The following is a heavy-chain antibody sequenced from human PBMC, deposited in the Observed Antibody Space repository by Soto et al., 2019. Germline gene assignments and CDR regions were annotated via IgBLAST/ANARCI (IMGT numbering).Heavy chain of an antibody. CDR1: GFTFTSYY. CDR2: INPSGGTT. J-gene: IGHJ6*03. Sequence: QVQLVQSGTEVKKPGASVKVSCKASGFTFTSYYMHWVRQAPGQGLELMGIINPSGGTTTYAQNFQDRVTMTRDTSTSTVYMELSSLRSEDTAVYYCAMRSTEGAYYYMDVWGKGTTVTVSS. CDR3: AMRSTEGAYYYMDV. D-gene: IGHD2-2*01. V-gene: IGHV1-46*03.